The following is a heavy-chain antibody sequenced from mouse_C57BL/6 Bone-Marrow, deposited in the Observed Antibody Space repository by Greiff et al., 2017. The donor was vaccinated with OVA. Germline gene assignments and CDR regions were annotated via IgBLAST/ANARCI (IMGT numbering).Heavy chain of an antibody. D-gene: IGHD4-1*01. CDR3: ASGTCFDD. Sequence: VQLQQSGPELVKPGASVKISCKASGYSFTGYSMHWVKQSPGNILDWIGYIYPYNGVTSYNQTFKGKATLTVDKSSSTAYMELRSLTSEDSAVDYCASGTCFDDWGQGTTLTVSS. V-gene: IGHV1-31*01. J-gene: IGHJ2*01. CDR2: IYPYNGVT. CDR1: GYSFTGYS.